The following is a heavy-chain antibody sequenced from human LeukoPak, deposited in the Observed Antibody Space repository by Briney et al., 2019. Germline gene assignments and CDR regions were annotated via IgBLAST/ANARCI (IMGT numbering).Heavy chain of an antibody. Sequence: SVKVSCKASGGTFSTYAISWVRQAPGQGLEWMGGIIPVFRTANYAQKFQGRVTITADELTTTFYMEVSSLRSEDTAVYYCARPKKIIGTGGRAFDIGAPGKMVTVFS. D-gene: IGHD1-20*01. CDR1: GGTFSTYA. J-gene: IGHJ3*02. V-gene: IGHV1-69*01. CDR3: ARPKKIIGTGGRAFDI. CDR2: IIPVFRTA.